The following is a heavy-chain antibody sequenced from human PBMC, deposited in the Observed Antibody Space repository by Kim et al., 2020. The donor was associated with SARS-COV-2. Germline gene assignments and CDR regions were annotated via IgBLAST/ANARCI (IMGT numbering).Heavy chain of an antibody. CDR2: INPNSGGT. CDR1: GYTFTGYY. J-gene: IGHJ6*02. D-gene: IGHD6-19*01. CDR3: AREGIAVAGQIRYYYYGRDV. V-gene: IGHV1-2*06. Sequence: ASVKVSCKASGYTFTGYYMHWVRQAPGQGLEWMGRINPNSGGTNYAQKFQGRVTMTRDTSISTSYMELSRLRSADAAVYFCAREGIAVAGQIRYYYYGRDVWGQGTTVTVSS.